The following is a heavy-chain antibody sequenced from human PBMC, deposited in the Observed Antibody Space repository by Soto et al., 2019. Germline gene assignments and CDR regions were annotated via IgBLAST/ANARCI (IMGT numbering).Heavy chain of an antibody. CDR2: IIPIFGTA. CDR1: GGTFSGYA. CDR3: AREVGSGSYNYYYGMDV. D-gene: IGHD3-10*01. V-gene: IGHV1-69*13. J-gene: IGHJ6*02. Sequence: GAPLKGSCKASGGTFSGYAISWVRKGPGQRLEWMGGIIPIFGTANYAQKFQGRVTITADESTSTAYMELSSLRSEDTAVYYCAREVGSGSYNYYYGMDVWGQGTTVTVSS.